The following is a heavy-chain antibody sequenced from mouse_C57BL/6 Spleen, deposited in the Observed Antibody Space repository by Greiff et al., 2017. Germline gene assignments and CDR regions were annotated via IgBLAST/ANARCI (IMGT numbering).Heavy chain of an antibody. Sequence: VQLQESGPGLVQPSQSLSITCTVSGFSLTSYGVHWVRQSPGKGLEWLGVIWSGGSTDYNAAFISRLSISKDNSKSQVFFKMNSLQADDTAIYYCARTSHYYGSMDYWGQGTSVTVSS. D-gene: IGHD1-1*01. CDR1: GFSLTSYG. CDR3: ARTSHYYGSMDY. CDR2: IWSGGST. V-gene: IGHV2-2*01. J-gene: IGHJ4*01.